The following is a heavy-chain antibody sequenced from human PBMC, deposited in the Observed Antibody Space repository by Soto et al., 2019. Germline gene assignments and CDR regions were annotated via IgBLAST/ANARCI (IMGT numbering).Heavy chain of an antibody. D-gene: IGHD3-22*01. CDR3: AKVYDSSGYYSSYFDY. Sequence: GGSLRLSCAASGFTFSSYAMSWVRQAPGKGLEWVSAISGSGGSTYYADSVKGRFTTSRDNSKNTLYLQMNSLRAEDTAVYYCAKVYDSSGYYSSYFDYWGQGTLVTVSS. CDR1: GFTFSSYA. CDR2: ISGSGGST. J-gene: IGHJ4*02. V-gene: IGHV3-23*01.